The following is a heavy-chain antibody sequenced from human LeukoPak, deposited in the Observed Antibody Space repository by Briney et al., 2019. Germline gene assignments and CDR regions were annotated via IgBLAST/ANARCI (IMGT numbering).Heavy chain of an antibody. V-gene: IGHV3-33*01. D-gene: IGHD6-19*01. J-gene: IGHJ6*02. CDR1: GFTFSSYG. Sequence: GGSLRLSCAASGFTFSSYGMHWVRQAPGKGLEWVAVIWYDGSNKYYADSVKGRFTISRDNSKNTLYLQMNSLRAEDTAVYYCARATGYSSGWYLSGCMDVWGQGTTVSVSS. CDR2: IWYDGSNK. CDR3: ARATGYSSGWYLSGCMDV.